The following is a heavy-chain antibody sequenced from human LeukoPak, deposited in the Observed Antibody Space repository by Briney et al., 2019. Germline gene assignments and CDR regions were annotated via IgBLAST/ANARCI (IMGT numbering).Heavy chain of an antibody. Sequence: PSVKVSCKASGYTFASYGISWVRQAPGQALEWMGWISVYNGNTNYAQKLQGRVTMTTDTSTSTAYMELRSLRSDDTAVYYCARDAYYYYGSGSPIRAFDIWGQGTMGSVSS. J-gene: IGHJ3*02. CDR1: GYTFASYG. CDR2: ISVYNGNT. V-gene: IGHV1-18*01. D-gene: IGHD3-10*01. CDR3: ARDAYYYYGSGSPIRAFDI.